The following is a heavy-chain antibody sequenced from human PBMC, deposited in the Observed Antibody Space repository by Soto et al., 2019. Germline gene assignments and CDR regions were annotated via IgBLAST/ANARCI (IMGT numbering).Heavy chain of an antibody. CDR3: AKHTTYRFYGMDV. CDR1: GYSFSSFW. CDR2: IYPGDSDI. V-gene: IGHV5-51*01. Sequence: GESLKISCKGSGYSFSSFWIGWVRQMPGKGLELIGIIYPGDSDIRCSPSFEGQVTMSADRSSSTAYLQWSSLKASDTAMYYCAKHTTYRFYGMDVWGQGTTVTVSS. J-gene: IGHJ6*02. D-gene: IGHD1-1*01.